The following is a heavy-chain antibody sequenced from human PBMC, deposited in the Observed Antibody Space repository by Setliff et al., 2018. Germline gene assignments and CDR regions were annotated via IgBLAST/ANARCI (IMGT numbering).Heavy chain of an antibody. J-gene: IGHJ6*03. CDR3: ARAPDSGTYYNLYPYYNDV. Sequence: PSETLSLTCNVSGGSISGYYWSWIRQPPGEGLEWIGNIYSSGGIKYNPSLRSRVTISVDTVKNQFSLRLSSLTAADTAVYYCARAPDSGTYYNLYPYYNDVWGKGTTVTVSS. CDR2: IYSSGGI. CDR1: GGSISGYY. V-gene: IGHV4-59*08. D-gene: IGHD1-26*01.